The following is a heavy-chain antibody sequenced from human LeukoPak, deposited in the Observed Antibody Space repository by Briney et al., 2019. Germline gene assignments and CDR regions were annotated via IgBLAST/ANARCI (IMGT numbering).Heavy chain of an antibody. V-gene: IGHV5-51*01. J-gene: IGHJ3*02. CDR2: VYPADSNT. Sequence: GESLKISCKGSGYSFTTYWIGWVRQMPGKGLEWMAVVYPADSNTRYSPSFQGQVTISADKSISTAYLQWSSLKASDTAMYYCARHEYSSTNAAFDIWGQGTMVTVSS. CDR1: GYSFTTYW. D-gene: IGHD6-6*01. CDR3: ARHEYSSTNAAFDI.